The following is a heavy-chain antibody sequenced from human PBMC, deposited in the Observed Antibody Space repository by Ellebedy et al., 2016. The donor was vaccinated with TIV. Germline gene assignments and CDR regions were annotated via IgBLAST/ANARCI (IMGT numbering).Heavy chain of an antibody. CDR3: AKGRRRITMITRDWDYYSHGMDV. CDR2: IRSDGSKE. Sequence: PGGSLRLSCAASGLSLSDYGMHWVRQAPGKGLEWVAFIRSDGSKEYYGDSVKGRFTLSSDNSKNTLYLEMNSLRADDTAVYYCAKGRRRITMITRDWDYYSHGMDVWGQGTTVTVSS. J-gene: IGHJ6*02. V-gene: IGHV3-30*02. D-gene: IGHD3-22*01. CDR1: GLSLSDYG.